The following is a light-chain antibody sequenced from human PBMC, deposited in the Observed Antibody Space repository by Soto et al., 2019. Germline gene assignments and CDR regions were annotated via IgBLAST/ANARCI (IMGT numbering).Light chain of an antibody. V-gene: IGLV2-14*01. CDR3: CSYTTSNTRQIV. CDR2: DVS. Sequence: QSVLTQPASVSGSPGQSITISCTGTSSGVGGYNYVSWYQQHPGKAPKFMIYDVSNRPSGVSNRFSGSKSGNTASLTISGLQAEDEADYYCCSYTTSNTRQIVFGTGTKVTVL. J-gene: IGLJ1*01. CDR1: SSGVGGYNY.